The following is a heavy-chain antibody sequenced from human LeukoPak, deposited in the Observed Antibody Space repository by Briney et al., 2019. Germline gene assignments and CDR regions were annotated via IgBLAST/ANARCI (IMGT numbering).Heavy chain of an antibody. V-gene: IGHV1-46*01. J-gene: IGHJ4*02. D-gene: IGHD1-26*01. CDR3: SRDLGGSYNDY. Sequence: ASVKVSCKASGYTFSTYYMHWVRQAPGQGLEWVGVINPSGGTTTYSQKFQGRVPMTRDTSTSTVYMELSSLRIEDTAVYYCSRDLGGSYNDYWGQGTMVTVSS. CDR2: INPSGGTT. CDR1: GYTFSTYY.